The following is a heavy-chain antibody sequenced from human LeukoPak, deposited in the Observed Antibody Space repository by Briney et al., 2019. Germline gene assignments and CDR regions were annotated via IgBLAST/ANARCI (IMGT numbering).Heavy chain of an antibody. D-gene: IGHD5-18*01. CDR2: ISGSGRST. V-gene: IGHV3-23*01. CDR1: GFTFSSYA. CDR3: AKVSSYSYGSTRYYFDY. Sequence: PGGSLRLSCAASGFTFSSYAMSWVRQAPGKWLEGVSAISGSGRSTYYADSMKGRFTISRDNSKNTLYLQMNSLRAEDTAVYYCAKVSSYSYGSTRYYFDYWGQGTLVTVSS. J-gene: IGHJ4*02.